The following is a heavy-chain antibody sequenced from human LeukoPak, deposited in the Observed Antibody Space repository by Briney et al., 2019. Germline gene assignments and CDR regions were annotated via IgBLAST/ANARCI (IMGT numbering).Heavy chain of an antibody. CDR3: ARDTGPHYFDY. CDR1: GFTFSSYA. D-gene: IGHD4-11*01. J-gene: IGHJ4*02. CDR2: ISYDGSNK. V-gene: IGHV3-30-3*01. Sequence: GGSLRLSCAASGFTFSSYAMHWVRQAPGKGLEGVAVISYDGSNKYYANSVKGRFTISRDNSKNTLYLKLNSLRAEETAVYYCARDTGPHYFDYWGQGTLVTVSS.